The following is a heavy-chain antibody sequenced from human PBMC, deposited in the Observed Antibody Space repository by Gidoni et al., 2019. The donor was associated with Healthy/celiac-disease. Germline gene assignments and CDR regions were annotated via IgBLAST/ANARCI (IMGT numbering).Heavy chain of an antibody. CDR2: IIPICGTA. CDR1: GGPFSSYA. Sequence: QVQLVQSGAEVKKPGSSVKVSCKASGGPFSSYAISWVRQAPGQGLEWMGGIIPICGTANYAKKFQGRVTITADESTSTAYMELSSLRSEDTAVDYCARDGRYYDSSGYYTWYFDLWGRGALVTVSS. J-gene: IGHJ2*01. D-gene: IGHD3-22*01. CDR3: ARDGRYYDSSGYYTWYFDL. V-gene: IGHV1-69*01.